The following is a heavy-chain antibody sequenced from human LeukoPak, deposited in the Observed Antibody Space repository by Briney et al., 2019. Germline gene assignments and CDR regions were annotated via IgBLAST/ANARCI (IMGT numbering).Heavy chain of an antibody. J-gene: IGHJ3*02. CDR2: IVVGSGNT. CDR1: GFTFTSSA. Sequence: SVKVSCKASGFTFTSSAMQWVRQARGQRLEWIGWIVVGSGNTNYAQKFQERVTITRDMSTSTAYMELSSLRSEDTAVYYCASAKDYGGEDDAFDIWGQGTMVIVSS. V-gene: IGHV1-58*02. D-gene: IGHD4-23*01. CDR3: ASAKDYGGEDDAFDI.